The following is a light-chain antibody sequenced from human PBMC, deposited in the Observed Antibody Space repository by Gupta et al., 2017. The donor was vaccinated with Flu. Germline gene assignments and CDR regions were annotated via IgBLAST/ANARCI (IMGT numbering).Light chain of an antibody. J-gene: IGKJ4*01. CDR3: QKRSNWPT. V-gene: IGKV3-11*01. Sequence: EIVLTQSPATLSLSPGERATLSCRASQSVSSYLAWYQQKPGQAPRLLIYDASNRATGIPARFSGRGSGTDFTLTISSLEPEDFAVYYCQKRSNWPTFGGGTKVEFK. CDR2: DAS. CDR1: QSVSSY.